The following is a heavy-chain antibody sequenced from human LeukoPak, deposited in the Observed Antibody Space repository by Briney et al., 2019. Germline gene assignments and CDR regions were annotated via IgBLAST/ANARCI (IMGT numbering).Heavy chain of an antibody. Sequence: SVKVSCKASGGTFSSYAISWVRQAPGQGLEWMGGIIPIFGTANYAQKFQGRVTITADESTSTAYMELSSLRSEDTAVYYCARAHYDFWSGYHKGDYDYWGQGTLVTVS. V-gene: IGHV1-69*13. J-gene: IGHJ4*02. CDR2: IIPIFGTA. CDR3: ARAHYDFWSGYHKGDYDY. CDR1: GGTFSSYA. D-gene: IGHD3-3*01.